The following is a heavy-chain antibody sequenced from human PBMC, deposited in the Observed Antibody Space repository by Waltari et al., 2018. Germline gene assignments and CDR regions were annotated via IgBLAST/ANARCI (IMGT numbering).Heavy chain of an antibody. CDR1: GYSISSGYY. D-gene: IGHD6-6*01. CDR3: ARTIAAQNWFDP. V-gene: IGHV4-38-2*01. J-gene: IGHJ5*02. Sequence: QVQLQESGPGLVKPSETLSLTCAVSGYSISSGYYWGWIRQPPGKGLEWIGSIYHSGRTYYNPSLKSRVTISVDTSKNQFSLKLSSVTAADTAVYYCARTIAAQNWFDPWGQGTLVTVSS. CDR2: IYHSGRT.